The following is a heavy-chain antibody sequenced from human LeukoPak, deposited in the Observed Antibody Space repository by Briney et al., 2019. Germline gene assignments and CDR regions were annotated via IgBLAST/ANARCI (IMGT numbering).Heavy chain of an antibody. Sequence: SETLSLTCTVSGGSIRTSSYHWAWIRQPPGKGLEWIGSAYYGGSTYYNPPLKSRVTISVDTSKNQFSLKLSSVTAADTAIYYCARESVHTYVVDNIFDPWGQGTVVTVSS. J-gene: IGHJ5*02. V-gene: IGHV4-39*07. D-gene: IGHD2-21*01. CDR3: ARESVHTYVVDNIFDP. CDR2: AYYGGST. CDR1: GGSIRTSSYH.